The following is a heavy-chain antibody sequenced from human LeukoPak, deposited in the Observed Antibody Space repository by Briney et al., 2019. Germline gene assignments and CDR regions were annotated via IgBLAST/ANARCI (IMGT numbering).Heavy chain of an antibody. CDR1: GFTFSSYD. V-gene: IGHV3-33*01. CDR3: AREELNSLDC. D-gene: IGHD4-23*01. Sequence: GGSLRLSCAASGFTFSSYDMHWVRQAPGKGLEWVAVIWSDGSYRYYGDSVKGRFTISRDNSKNTLYLQMNSLRAEDTAVYYCAREELNSLDCWGQGTLVTVSS. CDR2: IWSDGSYR. J-gene: IGHJ4*02.